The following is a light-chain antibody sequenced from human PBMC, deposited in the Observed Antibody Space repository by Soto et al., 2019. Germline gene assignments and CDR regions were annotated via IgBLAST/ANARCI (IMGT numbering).Light chain of an antibody. CDR2: AAS. CDR1: QGISSY. V-gene: IGKV1-8*01. Sequence: AIRMTQSPSSFSAATGDRVTITCRASQGISSYLAWYQQKPGKAPKLLIYAASTLQSGVPSRFSGSGSGTEFTLTISSLQPDDFATYYCQQYKSFAWTFGQGTKVDI. J-gene: IGKJ1*01. CDR3: QQYKSFAWT.